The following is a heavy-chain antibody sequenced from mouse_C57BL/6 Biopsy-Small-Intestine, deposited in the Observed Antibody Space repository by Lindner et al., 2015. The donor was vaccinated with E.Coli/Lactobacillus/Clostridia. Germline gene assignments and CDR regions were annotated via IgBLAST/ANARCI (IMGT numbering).Heavy chain of an antibody. CDR1: GYAFSSSW. CDR2: IYPGDGDT. CDR3: ARGAIYYDYDDAMDY. D-gene: IGHD2-4*01. J-gene: IGHJ4*01. Sequence: VQLQESGTELVKPGASVKISCKASGYAFSSSWMNWVKQRPGKGLEWIGRIYPGDGDTNYNGKFKAKATLTVDTSSSTAYMQLSSLTSEDSAVYFCARGAIYYDYDDAMDYWGQGTSVTVSS. V-gene: IGHV1-82*01.